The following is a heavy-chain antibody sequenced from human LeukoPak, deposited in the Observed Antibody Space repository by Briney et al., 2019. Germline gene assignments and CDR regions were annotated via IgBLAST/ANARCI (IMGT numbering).Heavy chain of an antibody. CDR3: ARAGSSGYSDGNYFDY. Sequence: GGSLRLSCAASGFTFSSYDMHWVRQATGKGLEWVSAIGTAGDTYYPGSVKGRFTISRENAKNSLYLQMNSLRAGDTAVYYCARAGSSGYSDGNYFDYWGQGTLVTVSS. V-gene: IGHV3-13*01. D-gene: IGHD3-22*01. J-gene: IGHJ4*02. CDR2: IGTAGDT. CDR1: GFTFSSYD.